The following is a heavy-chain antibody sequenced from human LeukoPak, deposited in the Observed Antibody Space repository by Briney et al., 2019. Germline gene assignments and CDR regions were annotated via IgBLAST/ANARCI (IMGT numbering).Heavy chain of an antibody. V-gene: IGHV1-8*01. J-gene: IGHJ4*02. D-gene: IGHD3-22*01. CDR1: GYTFTSYD. CDR3: ARGPTMIVVALGVYYFDY. CDR2: MNPNSDNT. Sequence: ASVKVSCKASGYTFTSYDINWVRQATGQGLEWMGWMNPNSDNTGYAQKFQGRVTMTRNTSISTAYMELSSLRSEDTAVYYCARGPTMIVVALGVYYFDYWGQGTLVTVSS.